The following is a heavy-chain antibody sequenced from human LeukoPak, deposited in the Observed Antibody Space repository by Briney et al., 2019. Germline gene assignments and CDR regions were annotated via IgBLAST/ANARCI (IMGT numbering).Heavy chain of an antibody. J-gene: IGHJ3*02. CDR1: GGSISSYY. Sequence: SETLSLTCTVSGGSISSYYWSWLRQPPGKGLEWIGYIYYSGSTNYNPSLKSRVTISVDTSKNQFSLKLSSVTAADTAVYYCASCWNYVDAFDIWGQGTMVTVSS. CDR2: IYYSGST. D-gene: IGHD1-7*01. V-gene: IGHV4-59*01. CDR3: ASCWNYVDAFDI.